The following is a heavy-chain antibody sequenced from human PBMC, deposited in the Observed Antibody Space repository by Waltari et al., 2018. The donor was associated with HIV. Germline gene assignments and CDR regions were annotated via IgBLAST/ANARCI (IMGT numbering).Heavy chain of an antibody. Sequence: QVQLVQSGAEVKKPGASVKVSCKASGYTFTGYYMHWVRQAPGKGLEWMGWINPNSGGTNYAQKFQGRVTMTRDTSISTAYMELSRLRSDDTAVYYCARPVDSSGYADLFDYWGQGTLVTVSS. CDR2: INPNSGGT. J-gene: IGHJ4*02. CDR1: GYTFTGYY. D-gene: IGHD3-22*01. V-gene: IGHV1-2*02. CDR3: ARPVDSSGYADLFDY.